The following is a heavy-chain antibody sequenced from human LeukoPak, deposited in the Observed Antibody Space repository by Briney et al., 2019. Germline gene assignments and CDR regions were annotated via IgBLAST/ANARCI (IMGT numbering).Heavy chain of an antibody. V-gene: IGHV1-8*03. D-gene: IGHD4-23*01. J-gene: IGHJ5*02. Sequence: ASVKVSCKASGYTFTSYDINWVRQATGQGLEWMGWMNPNSGNTGYAQKFQGRVTITRNTSISTAYMELSSLRSEDTAVYYCARGVVTSIRWDPRTYNWFAPWGKGPLVTVSS. CDR3: ARGVVTSIRWDPRTYNWFAP. CDR1: GYTFTSYD. CDR2: MNPNSGNT.